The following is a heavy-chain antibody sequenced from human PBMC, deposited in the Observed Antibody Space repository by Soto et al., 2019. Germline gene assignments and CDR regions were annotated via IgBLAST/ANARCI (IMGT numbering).Heavy chain of an antibody. D-gene: IGHD6-6*01. CDR3: AREGSSSSEYFQH. J-gene: IGHJ1*01. Sequence: QVLLVQSGAEVKKPGASVKVSCKASGYSFTGYNMHWVRQAPGQVLEWMGWINPNSGGANYAQKFQDRVTMTRDTSITTAYMELSRLTSDDTAVYYCAREGSSSSEYFQHWGQGTLVTVSS. CDR2: INPNSGGA. V-gene: IGHV1-2*02. CDR1: GYSFTGYN.